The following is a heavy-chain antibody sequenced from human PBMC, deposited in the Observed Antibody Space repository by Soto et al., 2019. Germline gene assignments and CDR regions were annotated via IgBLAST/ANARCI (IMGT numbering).Heavy chain of an antibody. CDR2: ISSSSSYI. CDR1: GFTFSSYS. D-gene: IGHD2-15*01. J-gene: IGHJ6*02. V-gene: IGHV3-21*01. CDR3: ARDNGRGYCSGGSCYSPLFYGMDV. Sequence: PGGSLRLSCAASGFTFSSYSMNWVRQAPGKGLEWVSSISSSSSYIYYADSVKGRFTISRDNAKNSLYLQMNSLRAEDTAVYYCARDNGRGYCSGGSCYSPLFYGMDVWGQGTTVTVS.